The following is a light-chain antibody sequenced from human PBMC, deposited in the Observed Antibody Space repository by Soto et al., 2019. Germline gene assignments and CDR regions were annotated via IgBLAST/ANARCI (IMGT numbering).Light chain of an antibody. Sequence: DIQMTQSPSTVSASVGERVTITCRASQSVGNWLAWYQHKPGKAPKLLIYDVSSLESGLPSRFSGSGSGTEFILTISSLQPDDFATYYCQQYNSYPITFGQGTRLEI. CDR1: QSVGNW. CDR3: QQYNSYPIT. V-gene: IGKV1-5*01. J-gene: IGKJ5*01. CDR2: DVS.